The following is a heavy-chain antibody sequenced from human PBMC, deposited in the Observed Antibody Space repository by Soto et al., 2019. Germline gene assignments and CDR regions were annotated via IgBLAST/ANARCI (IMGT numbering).Heavy chain of an antibody. CDR1: GGSFSGSY. Sequence: QVQLKQWGAGPLEPSETLSLTCAVYGGSFSGSYWNWIRQPPGKALEWIGEVNHGGSTNYNPSLKSRVTISVDASKNQFSLKMNSVTAADTAFYYCARRYDSGRYYFDHWGQGALVTVSS. CDR2: VNHGGST. J-gene: IGHJ4*02. V-gene: IGHV4-34*01. D-gene: IGHD3-22*01. CDR3: ARRYDSGRYYFDH.